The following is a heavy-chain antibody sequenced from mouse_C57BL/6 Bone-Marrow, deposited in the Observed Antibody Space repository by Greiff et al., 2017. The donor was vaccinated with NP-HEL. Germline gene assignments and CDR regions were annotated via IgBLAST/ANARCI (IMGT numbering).Heavy chain of an antibody. J-gene: IGHJ3*01. D-gene: IGHD2-4*01. CDR1: GFTFSSYA. V-gene: IGHV5-9-1*02. CDR2: ISSGGDYI. CDR3: TRDRGLRRFAY. Sequence: EVQVVESGEGLVKPGGSLKLSCAASGFTFSSYAMSWVRQTPEKRLEWVAYISSGGDYIYYADTVKCRFTISRDNARNTLYLQMSSLKSEDTAMYYCTRDRGLRRFAYWGQGTLVTVSA.